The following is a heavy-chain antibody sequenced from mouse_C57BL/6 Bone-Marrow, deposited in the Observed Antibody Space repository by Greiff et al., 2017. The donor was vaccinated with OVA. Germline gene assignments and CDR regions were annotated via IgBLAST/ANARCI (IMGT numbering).Heavy chain of an antibody. V-gene: IGHV1-39*01. CDR2: INPNYGTT. Sequence: VHVKQSGPELVKPGASVKISCKASSYSFTDYNMNWVKQSNGKSLEWIGVINPNYGTTSYNQKFKGKATLTVDQSSSTAYMQLNSLTSEDSAVYYCAFYYGSSYRYFDVWGTGTTVTVSS. J-gene: IGHJ1*03. D-gene: IGHD1-1*01. CDR1: SYSFTDYN. CDR3: AFYYGSSYRYFDV.